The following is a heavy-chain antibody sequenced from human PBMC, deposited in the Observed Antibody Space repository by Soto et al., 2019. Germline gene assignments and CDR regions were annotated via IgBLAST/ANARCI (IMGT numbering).Heavy chain of an antibody. Sequence: ASVKVSCKASGYTFTRFGISWVRQAPGQGLEWMGGISGYNGDTNYAQKFQDRVSMTIDTSTGTAYMELRSLTSDDTAIYYCAKNGQPPYYYYGLDVWG. CDR2: ISGYNGDT. CDR1: GYTFTRFG. J-gene: IGHJ6*02. CDR3: AKNGQPPYYYYGLDV. D-gene: IGHD2-8*01. V-gene: IGHV1-18*01.